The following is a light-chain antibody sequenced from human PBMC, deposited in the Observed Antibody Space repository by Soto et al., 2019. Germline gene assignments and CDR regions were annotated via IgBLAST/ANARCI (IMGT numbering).Light chain of an antibody. CDR2: DVS. CDR1: SSDVGSYNL. V-gene: IGLV2-23*02. Sequence: QSVLTQPASVSGSPGQSITISCTGTSSDVGSYNLVSWYQQHPGKAPKLMISDVSKRPSGVPDRFSGSKSGNTASLTISGLQAEDEADYYCCSYAGDLALFGGGTKLTVL. CDR3: CSYAGDLAL. J-gene: IGLJ2*01.